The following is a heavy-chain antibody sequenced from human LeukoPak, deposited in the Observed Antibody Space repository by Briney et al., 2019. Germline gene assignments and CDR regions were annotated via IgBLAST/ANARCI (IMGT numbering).Heavy chain of an antibody. CDR3: ARAESGKTYYYYMDV. CDR1: GFTFSTYT. V-gene: IGHV3-21*01. Sequence: PGGSLRLSCAASGFTFSTYTTNWVRQAPGKGLEWVSAITGSGDSTYYTDSVKGRFTISRDNTKNSLYLQMNSLRAEDTAVYYCARAESGKTYYYYMDVWGKGATVTVSS. CDR2: ITGSGDST. D-gene: IGHD1-14*01. J-gene: IGHJ6*03.